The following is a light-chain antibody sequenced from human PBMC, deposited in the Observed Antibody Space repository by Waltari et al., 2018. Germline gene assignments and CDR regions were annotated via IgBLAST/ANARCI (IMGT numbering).Light chain of an antibody. J-gene: IGKJ2*01. CDR3: MQARQTPYT. CDR1: QSLLDRNGYNY. V-gene: IGKV2-28*01. Sequence: IVMTQSPLSLPVTPGEAPSIPCRARQSLLDRNGYNYLDWYLPKPGQSPQLLIYLGSTRASGVPDRFSGDASGTQFTLRISRVEAEDVGVYYCMQARQTPYTFGQGTKLEIK. CDR2: LGS.